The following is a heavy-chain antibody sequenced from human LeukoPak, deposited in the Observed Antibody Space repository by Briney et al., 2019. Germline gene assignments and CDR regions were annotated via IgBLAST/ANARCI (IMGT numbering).Heavy chain of an antibody. CDR3: ARSYDSTVIDTYFQH. D-gene: IGHD3-22*01. Sequence: GESLKISCKASGYTFTSYWIGWVRQMPGKGLEWMAIINPGDSDTRYSPSFQGQVTISADKTISTAYLQWSSLKASDTAMYYCARSYDSTVIDTYFQHWGQGTLVTVSS. CDR1: GYTFTSYW. V-gene: IGHV5-51*01. J-gene: IGHJ1*01. CDR2: INPGDSDT.